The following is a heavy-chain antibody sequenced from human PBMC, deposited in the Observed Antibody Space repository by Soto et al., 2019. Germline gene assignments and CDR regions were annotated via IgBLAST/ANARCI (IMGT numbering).Heavy chain of an antibody. D-gene: IGHD3-3*01. V-gene: IGHV3-23*01. CDR3: VKTVFWSGDHAFDD. Sequence: VQLLESGGGLVQPGGSLRLSCAASGFIFSNYAMTWVRQAPGEGLGWVSAISDSGGNTYYADSVKGRFTISRDNSKSTLYLQMNSLRAEDMAVYYCVKTVFWSGDHAFDDWGQGTKVTVSS. CDR2: ISDSGGNT. J-gene: IGHJ3*01. CDR1: GFIFSNYA.